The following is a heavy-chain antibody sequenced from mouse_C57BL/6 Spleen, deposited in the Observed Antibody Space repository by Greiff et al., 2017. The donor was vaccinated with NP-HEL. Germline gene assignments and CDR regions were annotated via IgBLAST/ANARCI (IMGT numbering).Heavy chain of an antibody. CDR2: INPSTGGT. J-gene: IGHJ4*01. Sequence: EVQLQQSGPELVKPGASVKISCKASGYSFTGYYMNWVKQSPKKSLEWIGEINPSTGGTTYNQKFKAKATLTVDKSSSTAYMQLKSLTSEDSAVYYCARHYYGTPYAMDYWGQGTSVTVSS. V-gene: IGHV1-42*01. D-gene: IGHD1-1*01. CDR1: GYSFTGYY. CDR3: ARHYYGTPYAMDY.